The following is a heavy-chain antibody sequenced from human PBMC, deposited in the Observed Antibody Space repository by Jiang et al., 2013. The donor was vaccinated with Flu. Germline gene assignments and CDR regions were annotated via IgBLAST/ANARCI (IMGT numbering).Heavy chain of an antibody. J-gene: IGHJ6*02. CDR2: INTNTGNP. D-gene: IGHD3-22*01. CDR3: VRDYEWLLLREDYYGMDV. CDR1: GYTFTSYA. Sequence: SGSELKKPGASVKVSCKASGYTFTSYAMNWVRQAPGQGLEWMGWINTNTGNPTYAQGFTGRFVFSLDTSVSTAYLQISSLKAEDTAVYYCVRDYEWLLLREDYYGMDVWGQGTTVTVSS. V-gene: IGHV7-4-1*02.